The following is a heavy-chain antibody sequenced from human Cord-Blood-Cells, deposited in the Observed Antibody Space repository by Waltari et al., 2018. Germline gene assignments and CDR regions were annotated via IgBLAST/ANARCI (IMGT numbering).Heavy chain of an antibody. CDR2: IRYDGSNK. CDR1: GFTFSSYG. J-gene: IGHJ3*02. Sequence: QVQLVESGGGVVQPGGSLRLSCAASGFTFSSYGMHWVHQAPGTGLEWVAFIRYDGSNKYYADSVKGRFTISRDNSKNTLYLQMNSLRAEDTAVYYCAKDFGLCSSTSCYLSAFDIWGQGTMVTVSS. CDR3: AKDFGLCSSTSCYLSAFDI. D-gene: IGHD2-2*01. V-gene: IGHV3-30*02.